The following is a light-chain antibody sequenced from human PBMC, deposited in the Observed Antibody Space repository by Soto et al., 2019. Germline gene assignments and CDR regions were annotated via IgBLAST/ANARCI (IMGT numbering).Light chain of an antibody. CDR2: GAS. Sequence: EIVLTQSPDTLYLSPGEGATLSCRASQRVNSSYLAWYQQKPGQAPRLLISGASDRATGVPARVSGSGSGTDFPLTNRRLEPEDFAVYYCQQYVNSPVTFGQGTKLQIK. CDR1: QRVNSSY. V-gene: IGKV3-20*01. CDR3: QQYVNSPVT. J-gene: IGKJ2*01.